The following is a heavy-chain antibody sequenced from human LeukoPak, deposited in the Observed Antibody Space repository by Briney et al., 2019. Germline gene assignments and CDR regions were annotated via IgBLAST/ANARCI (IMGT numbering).Heavy chain of an antibody. D-gene: IGHD5-24*01. Sequence: SETLSLTCTVSGGSISSYYWGWIRQPPVKGLEWIGYIYYSGSTNYNPSLKSRVTISVDTSKNQFSLKLSSVTAADTAVYYCARVETATISLDYWGQGTLVTVSS. V-gene: IGHV4-59*01. CDR3: ARVETATISLDY. CDR1: GGSISSYY. CDR2: IYYSGST. J-gene: IGHJ4*02.